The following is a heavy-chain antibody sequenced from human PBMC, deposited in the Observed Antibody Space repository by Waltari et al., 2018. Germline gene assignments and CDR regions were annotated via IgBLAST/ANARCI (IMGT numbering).Heavy chain of an antibody. J-gene: IGHJ5*02. CDR3: SRWDCSDTSCYHNP. Sequence: EVQLVESGGELVQQGRSLRLLCRRPGFTFGQCALPWFRQAPGKGLEWVCFIRHKGYGCTSQYASSVKGRFTISRDDSKSLAYLEMNSLKTEDTAVYYCSRWDCSDTSCYHNPWGQGTLVTVSS. CDR1: GFTFGQCA. D-gene: IGHD2-2*01. V-gene: IGHV3-49*03. CDR2: IRHKGYGCTS.